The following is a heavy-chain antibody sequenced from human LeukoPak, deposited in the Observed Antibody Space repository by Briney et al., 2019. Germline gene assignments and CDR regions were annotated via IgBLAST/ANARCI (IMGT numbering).Heavy chain of an antibody. J-gene: IGHJ4*02. CDR2: INPSGGST. Sequence: ASVKVSCKASGYTFTSYYMHWVRQAPGQGLEWMGIINPSGGSTSYAQKFQGRVTMTRDMSTSTVYMELSSLRSEDTAVYYCARARHYYGSGSPLGYWGQGTLVTVSS. CDR1: GYTFTSYY. D-gene: IGHD3-10*01. V-gene: IGHV1-46*01. CDR3: ARARHYYGSGSPLGY.